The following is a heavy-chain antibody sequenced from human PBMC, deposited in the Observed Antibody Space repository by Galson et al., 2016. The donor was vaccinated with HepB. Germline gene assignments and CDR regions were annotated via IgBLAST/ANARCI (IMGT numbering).Heavy chain of an antibody. CDR2: ITWDGDTT. Sequence: SLRLSCAASGFTFQNYAMHWVRQAPGKGLEWISLITWDGDTTYYANSVKGRFTISRDNSKNSLYLQMNSLRTEDTALYYCGKDWGSLWESSGKGMDVWGQGTTVTVSS. CDR3: GKDWGSLWESSGKGMDV. J-gene: IGHJ6*02. V-gene: IGHV3-43D*03. D-gene: IGHD3-10*01. CDR1: GFTFQNYA.